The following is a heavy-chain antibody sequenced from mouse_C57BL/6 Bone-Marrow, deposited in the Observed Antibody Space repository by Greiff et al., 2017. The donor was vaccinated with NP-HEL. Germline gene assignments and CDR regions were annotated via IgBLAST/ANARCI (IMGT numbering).Heavy chain of an antibody. CDR3: AKMKDYDGYFDY. D-gene: IGHD2-3*01. V-gene: IGHV1-50*01. CDR1: GYTFTSYW. Sequence: QVQLQQPGAELVKPGASVKLSCKASGYTFTSYWMQWVKQRPGQGLEWIGEIDPSDSYTNYNQKFKGKATLTVDTSSSTAYMQLSSLTSEDSAVYYCAKMKDYDGYFDYWGQGTTLTVSS. CDR2: IDPSDSYT. J-gene: IGHJ2*01.